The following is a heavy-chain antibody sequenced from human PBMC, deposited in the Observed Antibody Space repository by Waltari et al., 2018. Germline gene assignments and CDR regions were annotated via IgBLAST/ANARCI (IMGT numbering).Heavy chain of an antibody. V-gene: IGHV7-4-1*02. J-gene: IGHJ2*01. D-gene: IGHD3-22*01. CDR3: ARKIGDTSCAWYFDL. CDR2: INTDTGNP. CDR1: GYTFTNYP. Sequence: QVQLVQSGSELKEPGASVKISCQASGYTFTNYPINWVRQAPGQGLEWMGLINTDTGNPTYAQGFTGRFVFSLDTSVSTAYLQISSLKAEDTAVYYCARKIGDTSCAWYFDLWGRGSLVTVSS.